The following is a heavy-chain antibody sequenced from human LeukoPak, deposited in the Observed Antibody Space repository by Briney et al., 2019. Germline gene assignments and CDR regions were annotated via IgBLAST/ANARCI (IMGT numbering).Heavy chain of an antibody. CDR1: GGSISSGGYC. CDR3: ARAPLRFLEWLYVPDAFDI. D-gene: IGHD3-3*01. V-gene: IGHV4-30-2*01. CDR2: IYHSGST. J-gene: IGHJ3*02. Sequence: PQTLSLTCAVSGGSISSGGYCWGWTRQPPGKGLEWIGYIYHSGSTYYNPSLKTRVTISVDRSKNQFSLKLSSVTAADTAVYYCARAPLRFLEWLYVPDAFDIWGQGTMVTVSS.